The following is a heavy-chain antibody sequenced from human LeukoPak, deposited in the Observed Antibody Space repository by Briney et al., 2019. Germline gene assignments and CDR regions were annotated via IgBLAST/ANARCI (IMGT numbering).Heavy chain of an antibody. CDR2: IYYSGST. CDR1: GGSISSSSYY. Sequence: SETLSLTCTVSGGSISSSSYYWGWIRQPPGKGLEWIGSIYYSGSTYYNPSLKSRVTISVDTSKNQFSLKLSSVTAADTAVYYCARQGDYCDSSGYYFNWGQGTLVTVSS. V-gene: IGHV4-39*01. CDR3: ARQGDYCDSSGYYFN. J-gene: IGHJ4*02. D-gene: IGHD3-22*01.